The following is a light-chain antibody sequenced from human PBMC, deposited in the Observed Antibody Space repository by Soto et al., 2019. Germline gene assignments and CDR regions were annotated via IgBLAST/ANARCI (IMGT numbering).Light chain of an antibody. CDR3: SSYAGISNL. V-gene: IGLV2-8*01. Sequence: QSALTQPPSASGSPGQSVTISCTGTSSDVGGYNYVSWYQQHPGKAPKLMIYEVNKRPSGVPDRFSGSKSGNTASLTVSGLQADDEADYYCSSYAGISNLFGGGTKLTVL. J-gene: IGLJ2*01. CDR2: EVN. CDR1: SSDVGGYNY.